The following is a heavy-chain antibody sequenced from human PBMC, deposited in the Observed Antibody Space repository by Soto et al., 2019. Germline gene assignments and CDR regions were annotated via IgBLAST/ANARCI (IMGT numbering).Heavy chain of an antibody. CDR3: ARASADRTGTTFFDY. CDR2: INHSGST. CDR1: GGSFSGYY. Sequence: ETLSLTCAVYGGSFSGYYWTWIRQPPGEGLEWIGEINHSGSTNHNPSLKSRVTISVDTSKNQISLKVSSVTAADTAVYYCARASADRTGTTFFDYWGQGTRVTVSS. D-gene: IGHD1-1*01. J-gene: IGHJ4*02. V-gene: IGHV4-34*01.